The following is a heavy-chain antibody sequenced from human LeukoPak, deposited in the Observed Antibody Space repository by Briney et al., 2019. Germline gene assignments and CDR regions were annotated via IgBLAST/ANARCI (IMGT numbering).Heavy chain of an antibody. V-gene: IGHV4-59*08. CDR3: ARRTTVTPNWFDP. J-gene: IGHJ5*02. D-gene: IGHD4-17*01. Sequence: PSETLSLTCTVSGGPISSYQWSWIRQPPGKGLEWIGYICYTGSTNYHPSLKSRITISLDTSKNQFSLKLSSVTAADTAVYYCARRTTVTPNWFDPWGQGTLVTVSS. CDR1: GGPISSYQ. CDR2: ICYTGST.